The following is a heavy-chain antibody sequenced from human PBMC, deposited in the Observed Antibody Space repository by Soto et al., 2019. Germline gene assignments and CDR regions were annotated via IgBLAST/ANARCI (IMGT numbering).Heavy chain of an antibody. Sequence: QLQLQESGPGLVKPSETLSLTCTVSGGSVSSNDYSWGWVRQSPGKGLEWIGAIYSHDDTHYNPSLLSRVTISVDTSKNEFSLRLNSVTAADTAVYYCVGLNGYCVSTKCRGYYGMDVWGQGTTVTVSS. J-gene: IGHJ6*02. V-gene: IGHV4-39*01. CDR2: IYSHDDT. CDR1: GGSVSSNDYS. CDR3: VGLNGYCVSTKCRGYYGMDV. D-gene: IGHD2-2*03.